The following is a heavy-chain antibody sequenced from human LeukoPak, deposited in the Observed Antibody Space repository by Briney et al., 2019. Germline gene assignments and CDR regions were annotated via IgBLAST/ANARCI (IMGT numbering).Heavy chain of an antibody. Sequence: PSETLSLTCTVSGGSISSYYWSWTRQPPGKGLEWIGYIYYSGSTNYNPSLKSRVTISVDTSKNQFSLKLSSVTAADTAVYYCAREFYYDSSGFGYWGQGTLVTVSS. J-gene: IGHJ4*02. CDR1: GGSISSYY. V-gene: IGHV4-59*01. CDR2: IYYSGST. CDR3: AREFYYDSSGFGY. D-gene: IGHD3-22*01.